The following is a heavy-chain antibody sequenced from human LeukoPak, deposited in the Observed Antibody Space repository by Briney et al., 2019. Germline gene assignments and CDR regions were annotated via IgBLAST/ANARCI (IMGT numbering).Heavy chain of an antibody. J-gene: IGHJ4*02. V-gene: IGHV3-21*01. CDR3: ARGSGVQVWSSLDY. Sequence: SGGSLRLSCAASGFTFSNYWMIWVRQAPGKGLEWVSSISSSGSYIYYADSVKGRFTISRDNAKNSVHLQMNSLRAEDTAVYYCARGSGVQVWSSLDYWGQGTLVTVSS. CDR2: ISSSGSYI. D-gene: IGHD5-18*01. CDR1: GFTFSNYW.